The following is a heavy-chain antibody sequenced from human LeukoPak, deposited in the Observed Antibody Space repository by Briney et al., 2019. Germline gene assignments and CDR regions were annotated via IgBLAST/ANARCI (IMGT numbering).Heavy chain of an antibody. CDR1: GYTFTSYD. CDR2: MNPKSGNT. J-gene: IGHJ4*02. D-gene: IGHD3-10*01. V-gene: IGHV1-8*01. CDR3: ARAWLGSGSYSAH. Sequence: ASVKVSCKASGYTFTSYDINWVRQATGQGLEWMGWMNPKSGNTGYARKFQGRVIMTRNTSISTAYMELSSLRSEDTAVYYCARAWLGSGSYSAHWGQGTLVTVSS.